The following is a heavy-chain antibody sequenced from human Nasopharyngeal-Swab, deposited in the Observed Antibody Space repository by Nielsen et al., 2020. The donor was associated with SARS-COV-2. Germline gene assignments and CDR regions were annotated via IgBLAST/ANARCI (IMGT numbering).Heavy chain of an antibody. CDR3: ARRRCTSINCYFNFDY. Sequence: SETLSLTCTVSGGSISSSRYYWVRIRQPPGKGLEWIGSIYYSGSTFYNPSLKSRVTISLDTSQNQFSLKLSSVTAADTSVYYCARRRCTSINCYFNFDYWGQGALVTVSS. V-gene: IGHV4-39*01. CDR1: GGSISSSRYY. J-gene: IGHJ4*02. D-gene: IGHD2-2*01. CDR2: IYYSGST.